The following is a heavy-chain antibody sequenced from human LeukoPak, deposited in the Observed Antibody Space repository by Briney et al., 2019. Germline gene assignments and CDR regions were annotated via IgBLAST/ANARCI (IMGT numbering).Heavy chain of an antibody. V-gene: IGHV3-7*03. D-gene: IGHD6-13*01. CDR2: IKQDESDK. J-gene: IGHJ4*02. CDR3: ARDESRDSSSWYRN. Sequence: ETLSLTCTVSGGSISSSSYYWGWIRQPRGKGLEWVANIKQDESDKYYVDSVKGRFTISRDNAKNSLYLQINSLRADDTSVYYCARDESRDSSSWYRNWGQGTLVTVSS. CDR1: GGSISSSSYY.